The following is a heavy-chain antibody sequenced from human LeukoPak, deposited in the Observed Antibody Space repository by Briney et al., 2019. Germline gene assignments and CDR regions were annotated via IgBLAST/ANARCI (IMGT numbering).Heavy chain of an antibody. CDR2: IYYSGST. Sequence: SETLSLSCTVSGGSISSTSYYWGWIRQPPGKGLEWIGSIYYSGSTYYNPSLKSRVTISVDTSKNQFSLKLSSVTAADTAVYYCARQYGGSSRLFDPWGQGTLVTVSS. J-gene: IGHJ5*02. V-gene: IGHV4-39*01. CDR3: ARQYGGSSRLFDP. CDR1: GGSISSTSYY. D-gene: IGHD4-23*01.